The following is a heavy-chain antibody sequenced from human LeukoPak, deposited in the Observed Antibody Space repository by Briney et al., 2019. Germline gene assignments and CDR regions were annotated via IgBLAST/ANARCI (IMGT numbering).Heavy chain of an antibody. CDR2: INHSGST. J-gene: IGHJ3*01. V-gene: IGHV4-34*01. CDR1: GGSFSGYY. Sequence: SETLSLTCAVYGGSFSGYYWSWIRQPPGKGLEWIGEINHSGSTNYNPSLKSRVTISVDRSKNQFSLKLRSVTAADTAVYYCARVGAVTTSGVIIPKWAFDFWGQGTMVTVSS. D-gene: IGHD3-3*01. CDR3: ARVGAVTTSGVIIPKWAFDF.